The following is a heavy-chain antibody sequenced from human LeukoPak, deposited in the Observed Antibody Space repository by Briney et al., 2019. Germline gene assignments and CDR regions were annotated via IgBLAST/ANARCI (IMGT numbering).Heavy chain of an antibody. CDR1: GYTFTSYY. D-gene: IGHD1-26*01. CDR3: ARHSDPIDAFDI. CDR2: INPSGGST. Sequence: ASVKVSCKASGYTFTSYYMHWVRQAPGQGLEWMGIINPSGGSTSYAQKFQGRVTMTRDTSKNQFSLKLSSVTAADTAVYYCARHSDPIDAFDIWGQGTMVTVSS. V-gene: IGHV1-46*01. J-gene: IGHJ3*02.